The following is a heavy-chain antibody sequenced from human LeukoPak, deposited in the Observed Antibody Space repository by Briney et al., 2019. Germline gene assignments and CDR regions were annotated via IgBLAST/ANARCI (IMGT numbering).Heavy chain of an antibody. D-gene: IGHD6-19*01. CDR1: GGSISSYH. Sequence: PSETLSLTCTVSGGSISSYHWSWIRQPPGKGLEWIGYIYYSGSTNYNPSLKSRVTISVDTSKNQFSLKLTSVTAADTAVYYCARMTVSGRDNWFDPWGQGTLVTASS. V-gene: IGHV4-59*01. CDR2: IYYSGST. CDR3: ARMTVSGRDNWFDP. J-gene: IGHJ5*02.